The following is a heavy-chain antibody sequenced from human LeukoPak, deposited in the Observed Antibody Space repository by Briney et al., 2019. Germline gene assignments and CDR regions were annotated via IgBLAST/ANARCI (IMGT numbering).Heavy chain of an antibody. CDR2: ISWDGGST. CDR1: GFTFDDYP. V-gene: IGHV3-43*01. Sequence: GALRLSCAASGFTFDDYPMHWVHQAPGKGLEWVSLISWDGGSTYYADSVKGRFTISRDNSKNSLYLQMNSLRTEDTALYYCAKDIAGYGDYGPLDNWGQGTLVTVSS. CDR3: AKDIAGYGDYGPLDN. J-gene: IGHJ4*02. D-gene: IGHD4-17*01.